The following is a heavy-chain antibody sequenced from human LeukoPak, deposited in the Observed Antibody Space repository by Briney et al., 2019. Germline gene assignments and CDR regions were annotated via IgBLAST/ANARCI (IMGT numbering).Heavy chain of an antibody. Sequence: GASVKVSCKASVGTFSSYAISWVRQAPGQGLEWMGRIIPIFGIANYAQKFQGRVTITADKSTSTAYMELSSLRSEDTAVYYCVTHYYDSSGYYYPWDYWGQGTLVTVSS. D-gene: IGHD3-22*01. V-gene: IGHV1-69*04. CDR2: IIPIFGIA. CDR3: VTHYYDSSGYYYPWDY. J-gene: IGHJ4*02. CDR1: VGTFSSYA.